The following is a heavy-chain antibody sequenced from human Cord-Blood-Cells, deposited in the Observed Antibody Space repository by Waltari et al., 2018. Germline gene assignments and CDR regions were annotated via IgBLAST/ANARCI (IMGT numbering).Heavy chain of an antibody. CDR3: ARHPRAGSSLYWYFDL. CDR2: SYYSGTT. J-gene: IGHJ2*01. Sequence: QLQLQESGPGLVKPSETLSLTCTVSGGSISSSSYYWGWIRQPPGKGLEWIGSSYYSGTTYNNPSLKSRVTISVDPSKNEFSLKLSSVTAADTAVYYCARHPRAGSSLYWYFDLWGRGTLVTVSS. D-gene: IGHD3-10*01. V-gene: IGHV4-39*01. CDR1: GGSISSSSYY.